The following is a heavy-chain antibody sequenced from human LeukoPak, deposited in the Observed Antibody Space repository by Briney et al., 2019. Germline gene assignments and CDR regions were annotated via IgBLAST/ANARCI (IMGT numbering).Heavy chain of an antibody. CDR2: IYPGDSDT. J-gene: IGHJ4*02. CDR1: GYSFTDYW. CDR3: ARRQDDYDSSGFDN. D-gene: IGHD3-22*01. V-gene: IGHV5-51*01. Sequence: GASLQISCKGSGYSFTDYWIGWVRQLPGKGLEWMAIIYPGDSDTRYSPSFQGQVTISADKSISTAYLQLSSLKASDTAMYYCARRQDDYDSSGFDNWGQGTLVTVSS.